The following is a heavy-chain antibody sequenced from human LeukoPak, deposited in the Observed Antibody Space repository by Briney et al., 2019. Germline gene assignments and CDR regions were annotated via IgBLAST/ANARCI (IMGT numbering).Heavy chain of an antibody. V-gene: IGHV3-21*01. CDR3: ARDRVIVATFFDY. D-gene: IGHD5-12*01. Sequence: PGGSLRLSCAASGFTFSSYSMNWVRQAPGKGLEWVSSISSSSSYIYYADSVKGRFTISRDNAKSSLYLQMNSLRAEDTAVYYCARDRVIVATFFDYWGQGTLVTVSS. J-gene: IGHJ4*02. CDR2: ISSSSSYI. CDR1: GFTFSSYS.